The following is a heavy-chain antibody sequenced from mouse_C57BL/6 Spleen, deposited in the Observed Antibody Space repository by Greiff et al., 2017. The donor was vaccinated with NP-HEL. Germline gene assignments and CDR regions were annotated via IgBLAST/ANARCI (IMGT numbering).Heavy chain of an antibody. Sequence: QVQLQQSGAELVRPGTSVKMSCKASGYTFTNYWIGWAKQRPGHGLEWIGDIYPGGGYTNYNEKFKGKATLTADKSSSTAYMQFSSLTSEDSAIYYCARYPTGTRWYFDVWGTGTTVTVSS. J-gene: IGHJ1*03. CDR1: GYTFTNYW. CDR2: IYPGGGYT. V-gene: IGHV1-63*01. D-gene: IGHD4-1*02. CDR3: ARYPTGTRWYFDV.